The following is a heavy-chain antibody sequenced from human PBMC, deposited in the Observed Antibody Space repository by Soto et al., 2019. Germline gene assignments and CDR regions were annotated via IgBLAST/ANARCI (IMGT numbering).Heavy chain of an antibody. D-gene: IGHD5-18*01. J-gene: IGHJ4*02. V-gene: IGHV3-30-3*01. CDR3: ARVGTAMVTSLDY. Sequence: QVQLVESGGGVVQPGRSLRLSCAASGFTFSSYAMHWVRQAPGKGLEWVAVISYDGSNKYYADSVKGRFTISRDNSKNTLYLQMNSLRAEDTAVYYCARVGTAMVTSLDYWGQGTLVTVSS. CDR1: GFTFSSYA. CDR2: ISYDGSNK.